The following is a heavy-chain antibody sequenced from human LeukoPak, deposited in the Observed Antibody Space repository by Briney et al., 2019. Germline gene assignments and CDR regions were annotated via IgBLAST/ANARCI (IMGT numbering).Heavy chain of an antibody. CDR1: GFSLSNYY. V-gene: IGHV3-7*01. J-gene: IGHJ4*02. CDR2: IKQDGSER. CDR3: TRVIVAVPGYFDYFDF. D-gene: IGHD6-19*01. Sequence: GGSLRLSCTASGFSLSNYYMTWVRQAPGKGLEWVANIKQDGSERFYLDSVKGRFTISRDSARNSLYLQMNSLRVEDTAVYYCTRVIVAVPGYFDYFDFWGQGVLVTVSS.